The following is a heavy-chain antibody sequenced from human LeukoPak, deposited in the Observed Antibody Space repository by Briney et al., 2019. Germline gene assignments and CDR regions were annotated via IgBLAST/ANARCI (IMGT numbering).Heavy chain of an antibody. CDR2: ISSSGSYI. J-gene: IGHJ6*03. D-gene: IGHD1-26*01. Sequence: GGSLRLSCAASGFIFSSYSMNWVRQAPGKGLEWISSISSSGSYIYYADSVKGRFTISRDNAKNSLYLQMNGLRAEDTAVYYCARYGGGSSKTPPGYYYYYMDVWGKGTTVTVSS. V-gene: IGHV3-21*04. CDR3: ARYGGGSSKTPPGYYYYYMDV. CDR1: GFIFSSYS.